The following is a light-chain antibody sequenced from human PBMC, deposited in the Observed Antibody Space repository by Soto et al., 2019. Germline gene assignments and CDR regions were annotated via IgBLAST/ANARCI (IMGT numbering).Light chain of an antibody. CDR3: QQYGISPWT. CDR2: GAS. CDR1: QSVINSY. J-gene: IGKJ1*01. Sequence: EIVLTQSPGTLSLSPGERATLSCRASQSVINSYLAWYQHKAGQAPRLLIYGASSRATGIPDKFSGSGSGTDFTLTLSRLEPEDFAVYDGQQYGISPWTLGQGTKLEIK. V-gene: IGKV3-20*01.